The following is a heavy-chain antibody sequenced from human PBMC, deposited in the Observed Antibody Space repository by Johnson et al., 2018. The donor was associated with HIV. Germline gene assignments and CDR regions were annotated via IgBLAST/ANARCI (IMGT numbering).Heavy chain of an antibody. CDR3: ARDRPPGATLSDAFDI. D-gene: IGHD1-26*01. CDR2: IYSGGST. J-gene: IGHJ3*02. V-gene: IGHV3-53*01. CDR1: GFTVSSNY. Sequence: EVQLVESGGGLIQPGGSLRLSCAASGFTVSSNYMSWVRQAPGQGLEWVSVIYSGGSTYYADSVKGRFTISRDNSKNTRYLQMNSRRAEDTAVYYWARDRPPGATLSDAFDIWGQGTMVTVSS.